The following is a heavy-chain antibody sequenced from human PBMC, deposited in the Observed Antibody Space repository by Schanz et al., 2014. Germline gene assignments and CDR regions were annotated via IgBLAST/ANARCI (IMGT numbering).Heavy chain of an antibody. CDR2: MSVSGSTA. D-gene: IGHD3-16*01. V-gene: IGHV3-23*01. Sequence: EVHLLESGGGLVQPGGSLRLSCAASGFTFSNHALSWVRQAPGKGLEWVSGMSVSGSTADYADSVKGRFTISRDNSRKTLYLQMNSLRADDTAVYYCAKDLYNYGIFDSWGQGTLVTVSS. CDR3: AKDLYNYGIFDS. J-gene: IGHJ5*01. CDR1: GFTFSNHA.